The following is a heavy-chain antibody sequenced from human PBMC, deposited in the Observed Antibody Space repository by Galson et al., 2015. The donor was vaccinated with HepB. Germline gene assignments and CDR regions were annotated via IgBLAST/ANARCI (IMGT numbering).Heavy chain of an antibody. Sequence: SLRLSCAASGFTFSSYAMHWVRQAPGKGLEYVSAISSNGGSTYYADSVKGRFTISRDNSKNTLYLQMSSLRAEDTAVYYCVKDLDSHGWWGFVIDYWGQGTLVTVSS. CDR2: ISSNGGST. D-gene: IGHD2-8*02. J-gene: IGHJ4*02. V-gene: IGHV3-64D*06. CDR3: VKDLDSHGWWGFVIDY. CDR1: GFTFSSYA.